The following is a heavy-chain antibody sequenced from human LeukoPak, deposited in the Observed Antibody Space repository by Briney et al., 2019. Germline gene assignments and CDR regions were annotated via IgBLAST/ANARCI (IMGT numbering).Heavy chain of an antibody. CDR1: GFNSEDHA. CDR2: IYWSSSGT. D-gene: IGHD3-10*01. J-gene: IGHJ6*02. Sequence: GGSLRLSCVVSGFNSEDHAMHWVRQARGQGLERVSGIYWSSSGTGYADSVKGRFTVSRDSAKNSLYLQMNSLRPEDTALYYCVKDMNPGGADVWGQGTTVTVSS. CDR3: VKDMNPGGADV. V-gene: IGHV3-9*02.